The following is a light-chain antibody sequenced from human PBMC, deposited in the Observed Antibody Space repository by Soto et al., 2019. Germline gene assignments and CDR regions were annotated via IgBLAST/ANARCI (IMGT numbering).Light chain of an antibody. CDR1: QPIGTS. Sequence: DIQMTQSPSSLSAFVGDSVTVTCRASQPIGTSLHWYQQKAGKAPKVLISAATKLQSGVPSRFTGGGSGTDFTLTISNLQPEDSASDYCQQGYNTFWTFGRGTKVELK. CDR3: QQGYNTFWT. J-gene: IGKJ1*01. V-gene: IGKV1-39*01. CDR2: AAT.